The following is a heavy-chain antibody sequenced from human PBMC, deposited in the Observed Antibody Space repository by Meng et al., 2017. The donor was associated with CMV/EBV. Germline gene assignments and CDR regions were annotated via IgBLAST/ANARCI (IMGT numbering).Heavy chain of an antibody. CDR2: INPNSGGT. V-gene: IGHV1-2*02. CDR3: ARDQAWYSSSWADY. J-gene: IGHJ4*02. D-gene: IGHD6-13*01. CDR1: GYTFTGYY. Sequence: ASVKVSCKASGYTFTGYYMHWVRQAPGQGLEWMGWINPNSGGTNYAQKFQGRVTMTRDTSISTAYMELSRLRSDDTAVYYCARDQAWYSSSWADYWGQGTLVTVSS.